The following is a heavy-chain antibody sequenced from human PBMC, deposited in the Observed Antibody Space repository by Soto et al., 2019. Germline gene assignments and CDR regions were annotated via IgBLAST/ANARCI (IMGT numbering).Heavy chain of an antibody. J-gene: IGHJ3*02. Sequence: GGSLRLSCAASGFTFDDYGMSWVRQAPGKGLEWVSGINWNGGSTGYADSVKGRFTISRDNAKNSLYLQMNSLRAEDTALYHCARDANSGYDPHLPGDAFDIWGQGTMVTVSS. CDR2: INWNGGST. V-gene: IGHV3-20*01. CDR1: GFTFDDYG. D-gene: IGHD5-12*01. CDR3: ARDANSGYDPHLPGDAFDI.